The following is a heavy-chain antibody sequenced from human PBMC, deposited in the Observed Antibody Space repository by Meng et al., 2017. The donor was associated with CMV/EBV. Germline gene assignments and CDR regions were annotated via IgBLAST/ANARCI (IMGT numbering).Heavy chain of an antibody. CDR1: GGTFSSYA. CDR3: ARDRSYCSGGSCYKIYDY. Sequence: SVKVSCKASGGTFSSYAISWVRQAPGQGLEWMGGIIPILGIANYAQKFQGRVTMTTDTSTSTAYMELRSLRSDDTAVYYCARDRSYCSGGSCYKIYDYWGQGTLVTVSS. CDR2: IIPILGIA. V-gene: IGHV1-69*10. J-gene: IGHJ4*02. D-gene: IGHD2-15*01.